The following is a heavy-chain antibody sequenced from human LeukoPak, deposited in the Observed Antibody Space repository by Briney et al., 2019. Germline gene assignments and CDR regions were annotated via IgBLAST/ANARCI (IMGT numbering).Heavy chain of an antibody. CDR3: ARGRLIAAAGTRYFQH. CDR2: INHSGST. D-gene: IGHD6-13*01. V-gene: IGHV4-34*01. CDR1: GGSFSGYY. J-gene: IGHJ1*01. Sequence: SETLSLTWAVYGGSFSGYYWGWIRQPPGKGLEWIGEINHSGSTNYNPSLKSRVTISVDTSKNQFSLKLSSVTAADTAVYYCARGRLIAAAGTRYFQHWGQGTLVTVSS.